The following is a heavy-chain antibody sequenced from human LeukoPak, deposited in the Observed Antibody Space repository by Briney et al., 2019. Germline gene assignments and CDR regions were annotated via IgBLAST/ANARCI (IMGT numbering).Heavy chain of an antibody. J-gene: IGHJ4*02. CDR1: GYTFTGYY. CDR2: INPNSGGT. D-gene: IGHD6-19*01. Sequence: ASVKVSCKASGYTFTGYYMHWVRQAPGQGLEWMGWINPNSGGTNYTQKFQGRVTMTRDTSISTAYMELSRLRSDDTAVYYCARVVAGTYYFDYWGQGTLVTVSS. CDR3: ARVVAGTYYFDY. V-gene: IGHV1-2*02.